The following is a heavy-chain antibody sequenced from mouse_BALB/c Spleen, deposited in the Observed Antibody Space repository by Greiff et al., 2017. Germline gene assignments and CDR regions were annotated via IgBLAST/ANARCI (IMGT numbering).Heavy chain of an antibody. CDR1: GYTFTSYT. Sequence: QVQLQQSGAELARPGASVKMSCKASGYTFTSYTMHWVKQRPGQGLEWIGYINPSSGYTNYNQKFKDKATLTADKSSSTAYMQLSSLTSEDSAVYYCARKNYGSSYDAMDYWGQGTSVTVSS. J-gene: IGHJ4*01. CDR2: INPSSGYT. CDR3: ARKNYGSSYDAMDY. V-gene: IGHV1-4*01. D-gene: IGHD1-1*01.